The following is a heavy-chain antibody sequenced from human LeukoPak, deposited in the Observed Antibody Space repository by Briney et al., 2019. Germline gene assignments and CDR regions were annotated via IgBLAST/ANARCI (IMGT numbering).Heavy chain of an antibody. V-gene: IGHV3-73*01. CDR2: IRSKANSYAT. CDR3: TRVIVGADIRGLYYFDY. CDR1: GFTFSGSA. J-gene: IGHJ4*02. Sequence: GGSLRLSCAASGFTFSGSAMHWVRQASGKGLEWVGRIRSKANSYATAYAASVKGRFTISRDDSKNTAYLQMNSLKTEDTAVYYCTRVIVGADIRGLYYFDYWGQGTLVTVSS. D-gene: IGHD1-26*01.